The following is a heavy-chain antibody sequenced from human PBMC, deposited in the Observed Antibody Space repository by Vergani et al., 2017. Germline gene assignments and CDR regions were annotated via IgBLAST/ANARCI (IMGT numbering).Heavy chain of an antibody. J-gene: IGHJ6*02. Sequence: QVQLVQSGAEVKKPGASVKVSCKASGYTFTSYYMHWVRQAPGQGLEWMGIINPSGGSTSYAQKFQGRVTLTRDKSTSTVYMELSSMRSEDTAVYYCARDRRIAKHPGGDYYCYGMDVWGQGTTVTVSS. CDR1: GYTFTSYY. CDR3: ARDRRIAKHPGGDYYCYGMDV. V-gene: IGHV1-46*01. D-gene: IGHD6-13*01. CDR2: INPSGGST.